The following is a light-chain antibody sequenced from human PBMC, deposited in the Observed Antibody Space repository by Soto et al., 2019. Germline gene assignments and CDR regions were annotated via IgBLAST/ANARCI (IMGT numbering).Light chain of an antibody. J-gene: IGLJ2*01. CDR3: QTWGTGIHVV. V-gene: IGLV4-69*01. CDR2: LNSDGSH. CDR1: SGHSSCA. Sequence: QSVLTQSPSASASLGASVKLTCTLSSGHSSCAIAWHQQQPEKGPRYLMKLNSDGSHSKGDGIPDRFSGSSSGAERYLTISSLQSEDEADYYCQTWGTGIHVVFGGGTKVTVL.